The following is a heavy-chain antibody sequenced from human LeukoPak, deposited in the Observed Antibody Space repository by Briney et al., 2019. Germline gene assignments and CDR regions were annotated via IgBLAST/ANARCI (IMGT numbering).Heavy chain of an antibody. CDR3: ARVRIPTVTTGVHYFDY. V-gene: IGHV3-11*04. CDR2: ISSSGSTI. Sequence: TGGSLRLSCAASGFTFSDYYMSWIRQAPGKGLEWVSYISSSGSTIYYADSVKGRFTISRDNAKNSLYLQMNSLRAEDTAVYYCARVRIPTVTTGVHYFDYRGQGTLVTVPS. D-gene: IGHD4-17*01. CDR1: GFTFSDYY. J-gene: IGHJ4*02.